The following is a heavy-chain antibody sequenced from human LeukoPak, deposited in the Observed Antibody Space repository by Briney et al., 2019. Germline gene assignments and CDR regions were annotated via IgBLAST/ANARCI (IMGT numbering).Heavy chain of an antibody. CDR3: AKGGYTTCFDP. Sequence: PGGPLRLSCAASGFTFSSYSMTWVRQAPGKGLEWVSTIRSNGGDTYYADSVRGRFTISRDNSQNTLYLEMNNLRAEDTAVYYCAKGGYTTCFDPWGQGTLVTVSS. CDR1: GFTFSSYS. CDR2: IRSNGGDT. D-gene: IGHD2-15*01. V-gene: IGHV3-23*01. J-gene: IGHJ5*02.